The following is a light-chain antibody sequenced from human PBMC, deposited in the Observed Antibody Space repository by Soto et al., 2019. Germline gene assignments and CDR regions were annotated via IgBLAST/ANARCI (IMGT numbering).Light chain of an antibody. CDR3: ATCDDSLNGHV. Sequence: QSVLTQPPSVSEAPRQRVTISCSGSSSNIGNNDVNWYQQLPGKAPKLLIYYDDLLPSGVSDRFSGSSSGTSASLAISGLQSDDEADYYCATCDDSLNGHVFGTGTKVNVL. CDR1: SSNIGNND. J-gene: IGLJ1*01. V-gene: IGLV1-36*01. CDR2: YDD.